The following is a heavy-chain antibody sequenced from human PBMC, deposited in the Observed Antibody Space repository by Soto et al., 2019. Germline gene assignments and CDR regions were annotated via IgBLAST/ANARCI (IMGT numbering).Heavy chain of an antibody. Sequence: ASVKVSCKASGGTFSSYAISWVRQAPGQGLEWMGGIIPIFGTANYAQKFQGRVTITADESTSTAYMELSSLRSEDTAVYYCARGVVPAANHDDAFDIWGQGTMVTVSS. D-gene: IGHD2-2*01. V-gene: IGHV1-69*13. J-gene: IGHJ3*02. CDR2: IIPIFGTA. CDR1: GGTFSSYA. CDR3: ARGVVPAANHDDAFDI.